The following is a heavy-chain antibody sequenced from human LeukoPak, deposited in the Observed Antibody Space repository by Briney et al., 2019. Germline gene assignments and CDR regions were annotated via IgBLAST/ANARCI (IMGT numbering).Heavy chain of an antibody. V-gene: IGHV1-18*01. J-gene: IGHJ4*02. CDR3: ARKRGYYDSSGKSPFDY. CDR1: GYTFTSYG. CDR2: ISAYNGNT. D-gene: IGHD3-22*01. Sequence: ASVKVSFKASGYTFTSYGISWVRQAPGQGLEWMGWISAYNGNTNYAQKLQGRVTMTTDTSTSTAYMELRSLRSDDTAVYYCARKRGYYDSSGKSPFDYWGQGTLVTVSS.